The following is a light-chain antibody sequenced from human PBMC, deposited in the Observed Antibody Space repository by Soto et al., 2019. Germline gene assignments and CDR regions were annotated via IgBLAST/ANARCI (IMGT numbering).Light chain of an antibody. CDR3: GTWDSSLSAGV. J-gene: IGLJ3*02. Sequence: QSVLTQPPSVSAAPGQKVTISGSGSSSNIGNNSVSWYQQLPGTAPKLLIYENNKRPSGIPDRFSGSKSGTSATLGITGLQTGDEADYYCGTWDSSLSAGVFGGGTKVTVL. CDR1: SSNIGNNS. CDR2: ENN. V-gene: IGLV1-51*02.